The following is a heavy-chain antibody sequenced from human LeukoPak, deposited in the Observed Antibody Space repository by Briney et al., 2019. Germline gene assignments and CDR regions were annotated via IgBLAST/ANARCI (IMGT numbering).Heavy chain of an antibody. CDR1: GGSISSYY. V-gene: IGHV4-4*09. J-gene: IGHJ4*02. CDR2: IYTSGST. CDR3: ARTLDYDILTGLYY. Sequence: SETLSLTCTVSGGSISSYYWSWIRRPPGKGLEWIGYIYTSGSTNYNPSLKSRVTISVDTSKNQFSLKLSSVTAAETAVYYCARTLDYDILTGLYYWGQGTLVTVSS. D-gene: IGHD3-9*01.